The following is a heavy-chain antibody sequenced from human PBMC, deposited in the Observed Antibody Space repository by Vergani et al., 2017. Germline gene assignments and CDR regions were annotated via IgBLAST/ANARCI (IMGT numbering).Heavy chain of an antibody. V-gene: IGHV1-2*02. CDR2: INPNSGGT. D-gene: IGHD5-18*01. Sequence: QVQLVQSGAEVKKPGASVKVPCKASGYTFTGYYMHWVRQAPGQGLEWRGWINPNSGGTNYAQKFQGRVTMTRDTSISTAYMGLSRLRSDDTAVYFCARGGRGYSYGLSFYGMDVWGQGTTVTVSS. J-gene: IGHJ6*02. CDR1: GYTFTGYY. CDR3: ARGGRGYSYGLSFYGMDV.